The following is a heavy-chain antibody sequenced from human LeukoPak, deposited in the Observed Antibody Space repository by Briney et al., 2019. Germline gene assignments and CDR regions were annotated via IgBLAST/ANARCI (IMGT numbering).Heavy chain of an antibody. CDR1: GGSISDYW. J-gene: IGHJ4*02. D-gene: IGHD3-22*01. V-gene: IGHV4-59*01. CDR3: ARTQYFDRSGYNLPYDY. Sequence: SERLSLTCTVSGGSISDYWWNWIRQPPGKGLEWIGYIHKSGRSNYNPSLKSRVTISVDTSRNQFSLKLTSVTAADTAEYYCARTQYFDRSGYNLPYDYGGPEIGDTVSS. CDR2: IHKSGRS.